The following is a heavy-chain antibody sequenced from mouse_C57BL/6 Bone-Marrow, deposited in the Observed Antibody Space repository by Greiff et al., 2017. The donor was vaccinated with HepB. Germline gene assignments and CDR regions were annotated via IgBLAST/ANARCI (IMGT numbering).Heavy chain of an antibody. V-gene: IGHV1-50*01. CDR1: GYTFTSYW. Sequence: QVQLQQPGAELVKPGASVKLSCKASGYTFTSYWMQWVKQRPGQGLEWIGEIDPSDSYTNYNQKFKGKATLTVDTSSSTAYMQLSSLTSEDSAVYDCARGTTVVAIDYWGQGTTLTVSS. J-gene: IGHJ2*01. CDR3: ARGTTVVAIDY. D-gene: IGHD1-1*01. CDR2: IDPSDSYT.